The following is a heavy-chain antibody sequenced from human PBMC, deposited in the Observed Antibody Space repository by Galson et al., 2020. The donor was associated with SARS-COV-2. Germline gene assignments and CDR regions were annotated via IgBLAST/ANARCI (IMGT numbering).Heavy chain of an antibody. V-gene: IGHV3-20*01. CDR1: GFTFDDYG. Sequence: GSLRLSCAASGFTFDDYGMSWVRQAPGKGLEWVSGINWNGGSTGYADSVKGRFTISRDNAKNSLYLQMNSLRAEDTALYHCARDGAESRVVPYYYYMDVWGKGTTVTVSS. J-gene: IGHJ6*03. CDR2: INWNGGST. CDR3: ARDGAESRVVPYYYYMDV. D-gene: IGHD3-3*01.